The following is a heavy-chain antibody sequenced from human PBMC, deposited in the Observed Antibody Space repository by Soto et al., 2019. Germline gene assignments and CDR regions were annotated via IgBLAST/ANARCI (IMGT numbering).Heavy chain of an antibody. CDR1: GGSISSGDYY. D-gene: IGHD3-10*01. V-gene: IGHV4-30-4*01. Sequence: SETLSLTCTVSGGSISSGDYYWSWIRQPPGKGLEWIGYIYYSGSTYYNPSLKSRVTISVDTSKNQFSLKLSSVTAADTAVYYCARGIYGSGSYQENWFDPWGQGTLVTVSS. CDR3: ARGIYGSGSYQENWFDP. CDR2: IYYSGST. J-gene: IGHJ5*02.